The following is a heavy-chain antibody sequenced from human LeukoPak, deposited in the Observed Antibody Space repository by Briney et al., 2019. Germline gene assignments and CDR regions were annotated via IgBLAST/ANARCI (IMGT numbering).Heavy chain of an antibody. CDR2: IYYSGST. Sequence: SETLSLTCTVSGGSISSYYWSWIRQPPGKGLEWIGYIYYSGSTNYNPSLKSRVTISLDTSKNLFSLKVPSATAADTAVYYCARDDSDYAYWGQGTLVTVSS. J-gene: IGHJ4*02. CDR3: ARDDSDYAY. V-gene: IGHV4-59*12. CDR1: GGSISSYY. D-gene: IGHD4-11*01.